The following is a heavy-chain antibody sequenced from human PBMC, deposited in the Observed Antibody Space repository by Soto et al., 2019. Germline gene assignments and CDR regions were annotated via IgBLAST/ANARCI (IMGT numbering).Heavy chain of an antibody. V-gene: IGHV4-34*01. Sequence: QVQLQQWGAGLLKPSETLSLTCAVNGGSFSGYYWNWIRQSAGKGLEWIGRVHHSGTTNYNPSLTSRLTISLDTSKNYFPLHLSSVTAADTAMYYCVRQMGFFAWSSHVTGPGGMDVWGQGTSVTVSS. J-gene: IGHJ6*02. CDR1: GGSFSGYY. CDR2: VHHSGTT. CDR3: VRQMGFFAWSSHVTGPGGMDV. D-gene: IGHD3-9*01.